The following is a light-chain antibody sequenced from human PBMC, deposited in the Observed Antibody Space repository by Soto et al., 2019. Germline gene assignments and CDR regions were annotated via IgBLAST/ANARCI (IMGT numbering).Light chain of an antibody. V-gene: IGKV1-5*03. J-gene: IGKJ1*01. CDR2: AAS. CDR1: QNIIRW. CDR3: QQYNSYAT. Sequence: DIQMTQSPSTLSASLVDRATITCRASQNIIRWVAWYQQRPGKAPDLMIYAASTLESGVPSRFSGSGSGTEFNLTISNLQPEDFVTYYCQQYNSYATFGKGTKVDIK.